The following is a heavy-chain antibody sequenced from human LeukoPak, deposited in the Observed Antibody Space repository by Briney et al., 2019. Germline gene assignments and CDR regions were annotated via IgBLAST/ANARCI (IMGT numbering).Heavy chain of an antibody. J-gene: IGHJ4*02. Sequence: GGSLRLSCAASGFTVSSNYMSWVRQAPGKGLEWVSVIYSGGSTYYADSVKGRFTISRDNSKNTLYLQMNSLRAEDTAIYYCVRTLGITMIVVTQFDYWGQGTLVTVSS. D-gene: IGHD3-22*01. CDR3: VRTLGITMIVVTQFDY. CDR2: IYSGGST. V-gene: IGHV3-53*01. CDR1: GFTVSSNY.